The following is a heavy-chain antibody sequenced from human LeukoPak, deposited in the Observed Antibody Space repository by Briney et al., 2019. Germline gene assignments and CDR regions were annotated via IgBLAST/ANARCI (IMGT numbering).Heavy chain of an antibody. CDR1: GYAFTGYG. CDR3: ARVMIRGVSNWFDP. V-gene: IGHV1-18*01. D-gene: IGHD3-10*01. Sequence: ASVKVSCKASGYAFTGYGISWVRQAPGQGLEWMGGISPYDGNTNYAQKFQGRVTLTTDTSTSTAYMELRSLRSDDTAVYYCARVMIRGVSNWFDPWGQGTLVTVSS. CDR2: ISPYDGNT. J-gene: IGHJ5*02.